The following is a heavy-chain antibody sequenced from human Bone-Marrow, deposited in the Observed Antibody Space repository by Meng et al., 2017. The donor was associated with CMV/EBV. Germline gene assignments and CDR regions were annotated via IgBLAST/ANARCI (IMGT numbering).Heavy chain of an antibody. J-gene: IGHJ2*01. CDR2: IYYSGST. V-gene: IGHV4-31*03. Sequence: SETLSLTCTVSGGSISSGGYYWSWIRQHPGKGLEWIGYIYYSGSTYYNPSLKSRVTISVDTSKNQFSLKLSSVTAADTAVYYCARDGPAAQRGRYWYFDLWGRGTLVTVSS. D-gene: IGHD2-2*01. CDR3: ARDGPAAQRGRYWYFDL. CDR1: GGSISSGGYY.